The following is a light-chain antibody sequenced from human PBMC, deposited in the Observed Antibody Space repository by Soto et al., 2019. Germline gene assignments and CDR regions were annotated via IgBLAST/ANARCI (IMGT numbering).Light chain of an antibody. CDR2: RAS. V-gene: IGKV3-20*01. CDR1: QSVSSSY. CDR3: QQYGSSPFT. J-gene: IGKJ5*01. Sequence: EIVMAQSPATLSLSPGERATLSCRASQSVSSSYLAWYQQKAGQAPRLIIYRASSRATGIPDRFTGSGSGTDCSLTISRLEPEDVAVYYCQQYGSSPFTFCQGTRLEI.